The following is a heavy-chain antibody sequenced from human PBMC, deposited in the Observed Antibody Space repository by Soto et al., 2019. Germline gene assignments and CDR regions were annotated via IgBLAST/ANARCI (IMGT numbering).Heavy chain of an antibody. J-gene: IGHJ2*01. D-gene: IGHD3-3*01. CDR3: ARLIFDSWSGYHYWYFDL. Sequence: QVQLQESGPGLVKPSETLSLTCAVSGGSISSYYWSWIRQPPGKGLEWIGHIFYSGSTNYNPSLKSRVTISVDSCKNDFSLKLYSVTAADTAIYYCARLIFDSWSGYHYWYFDLWGRGTLVTVSS. CDR1: GGSISSYY. CDR2: IFYSGST. V-gene: IGHV4-59*08.